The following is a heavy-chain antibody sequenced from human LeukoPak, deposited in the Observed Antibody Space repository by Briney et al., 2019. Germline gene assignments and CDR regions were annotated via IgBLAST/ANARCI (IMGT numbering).Heavy chain of an antibody. J-gene: IGHJ4*02. CDR2: INPNSGGT. CDR1: GYTFTVYY. CDR3: ASIYGSGNDFDY. D-gene: IGHD3-10*01. V-gene: IGHV1-2*02. Sequence: ASVKVSCKASGYTFTVYYMHWVRQAPGQGLEWMGWINPNSGGTNYAQKFQGRVTMTRGTSISTAYMELSRLRSDDTAVYYCASIYGSGNDFDYWGQGTLVTVSS.